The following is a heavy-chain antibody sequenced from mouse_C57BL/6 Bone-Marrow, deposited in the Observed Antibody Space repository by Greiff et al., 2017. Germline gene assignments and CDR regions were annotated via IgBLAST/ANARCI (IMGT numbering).Heavy chain of an antibody. CDR1: GFTFSDFY. D-gene: IGHD1-1*01. Sequence: EVQLVESGGGLVQSGRSLRLSCATSGFTFSDFYMEWVRQAPGKGLEWIAASRNKANDYTTEYSASVKGRFIVSRDTSQSILYLQMNALRAEDTAIYYCARDADYGSSYWYFDVWGTGTTVTVSS. V-gene: IGHV7-1*01. CDR3: ARDADYGSSYWYFDV. CDR2: SRNKANDYTT. J-gene: IGHJ1*03.